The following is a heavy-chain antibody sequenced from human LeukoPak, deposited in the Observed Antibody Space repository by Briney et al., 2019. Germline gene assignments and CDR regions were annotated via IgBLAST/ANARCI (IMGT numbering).Heavy chain of an antibody. CDR2: ISGSGGST. J-gene: IGHJ4*02. D-gene: IGHD4-17*01. CDR1: GFTFSSYA. V-gene: IGHV3-23*01. CDR3: AKSPRFGPVTSTHYFDY. Sequence: AGGSLRLSCAASGFTFSSYAMSWVRQAPGKGLEWVSAISGSGGSTYYADSVKGRFTISRDNSKNTLYLQMNSLRAEDTAVYYCAKSPRFGPVTSTHYFDYWGQGTLVTVSS.